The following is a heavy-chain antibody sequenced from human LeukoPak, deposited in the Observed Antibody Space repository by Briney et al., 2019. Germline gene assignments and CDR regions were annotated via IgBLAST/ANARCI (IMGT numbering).Heavy chain of an antibody. J-gene: IGHJ3*02. CDR3: ARDDARLDAFDI. V-gene: IGHV1-18*01. CDR1: GYTFTSYG. CDR2: ISAYNGNT. Sequence: ASVKVPCKASGYTFTSYGISWVRQAPGQGLEWMGWISAYNGNTNYAQKLQGRVTMTTDTSTSTAYMELRSLRSDDTAVYYCARDDARLDAFDIWGQGTMVTVSS.